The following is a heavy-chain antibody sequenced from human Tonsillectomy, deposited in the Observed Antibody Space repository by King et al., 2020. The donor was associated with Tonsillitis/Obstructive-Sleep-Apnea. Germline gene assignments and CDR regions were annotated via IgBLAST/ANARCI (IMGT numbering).Heavy chain of an antibody. D-gene: IGHD2-2*02. CDR3: ARIIGYCTSTSCYNWYFDL. CDR2: IYPGDADT. Sequence: VQLVESGAEVKKPGESLKISCKGSGYSFTSYWIGWVRQVPGKGLEWMGIIYPGDADTRYSPSFQGQVTISADKSISTAYLQWSSLKASDTAMYYCARIIGYCTSTSCYNWYFDLWGRGTLVTVSS. V-gene: IGHV5-51*01. J-gene: IGHJ2*01. CDR1: GYSFTSYW.